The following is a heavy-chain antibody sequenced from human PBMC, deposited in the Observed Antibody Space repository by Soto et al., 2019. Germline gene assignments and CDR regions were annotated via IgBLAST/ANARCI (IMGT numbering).Heavy chain of an antibody. J-gene: IGHJ6*02. CDR2: ISSSSSYI. Sequence: GGSLRLSCAASGFTFSSYSMNWVRQAPGKGLEWVSSISSSSSYIYYADSVKGRFTISRDNAKNSLYLQMNSLRAEDMAVYYCARDGLLNYYYYYGMDVWGQGTTVTVSS. V-gene: IGHV3-21*01. CDR3: ARDGLLNYYYYYGMDV. CDR1: GFTFSSYS. D-gene: IGHD2-15*01.